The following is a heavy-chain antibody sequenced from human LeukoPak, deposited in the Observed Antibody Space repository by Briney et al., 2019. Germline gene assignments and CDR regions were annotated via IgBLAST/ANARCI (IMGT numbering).Heavy chain of an antibody. CDR3: AKDSKAVAGTRYFQH. V-gene: IGHV3-23*01. D-gene: IGHD6-19*01. Sequence: GSPGPLRSAPGFPFYQQGMSWVRQAPGKGLELGPAFSGSGGSTYYADSVKGRFTISRDNSKNTLYLQMNSLRAEDTAVYYCAKDSKAVAGTRYFQHWGQGTLVTVSS. CDR1: GFPFYQQG. J-gene: IGHJ1*01. CDR2: FSGSGGST.